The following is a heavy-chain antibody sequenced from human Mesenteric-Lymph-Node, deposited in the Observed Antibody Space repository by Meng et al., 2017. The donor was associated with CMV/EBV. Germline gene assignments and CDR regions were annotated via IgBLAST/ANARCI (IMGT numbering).Heavy chain of an antibody. CDR1: GYSLTSYG. Sequence: GESLKISCKGSGYSLTSYGISWVRQAPGQGLEWMGWISAYNGNTNYAQKLQGRVTMTTDTSTSTAYMELRSLRSDDTAVYYCLVAPAAKYLRWARIGEDVFDIWGQGTMVTVSS. D-gene: IGHD2-2*01. CDR3: LVAPAAKYLRWARIGEDVFDI. CDR2: ISAYNGNT. V-gene: IGHV1-18*01. J-gene: IGHJ3*02.